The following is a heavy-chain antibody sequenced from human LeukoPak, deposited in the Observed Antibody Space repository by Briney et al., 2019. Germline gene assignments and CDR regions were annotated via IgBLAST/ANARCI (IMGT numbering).Heavy chain of an antibody. J-gene: IGHJ3*02. Sequence: GGSLRLSCAASGFTFSSYAMHWVRQAPGKGLEWVAVISYDGSNKYYADSVKGRFTISRDNSKNTLYLQMNSLRAEDTAVYYCARDHAFDIWGQGTMVTVSS. V-gene: IGHV3-30-3*01. CDR3: ARDHAFDI. CDR2: ISYDGSNK. CDR1: GFTFSSYA.